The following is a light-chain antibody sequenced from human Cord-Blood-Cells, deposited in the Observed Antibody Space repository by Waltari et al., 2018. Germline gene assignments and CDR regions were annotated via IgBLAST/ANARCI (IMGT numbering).Light chain of an antibody. Sequence: QSVLTQPPSVSGVPGQRVTISCTGCSSNIGAGYAVHWYQQPPGTAPKPLIYSTGNRPSGVPDRFSGSKSGTSASLAITGLQAEDEADYYCQSYDSSLSGPVFGGGTKLTVL. CDR2: STG. J-gene: IGLJ3*02. CDR3: QSYDSSLSGPV. V-gene: IGLV1-40*01. CDR1: SSNIGAGYA.